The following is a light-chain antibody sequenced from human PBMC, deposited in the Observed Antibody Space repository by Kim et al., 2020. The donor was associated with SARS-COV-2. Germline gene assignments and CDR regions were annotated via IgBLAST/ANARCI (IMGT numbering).Light chain of an antibody. CDR2: QVS. CDR3: MQHTHRPPT. V-gene: IGKV2-30*01. J-gene: IGKJ4*01. Sequence: DVVMSQSPLSLSVTLGQPASISCRPSQSLIDSDGNTYLNWFHQRPGQSPRRLIYQVSKRDSGVPDRFSGSRSGTVFTLKISRVEAEDVGLYYCMQHTHRPPTFGVGTKVDIK. CDR1: QSLIDSDGNTY.